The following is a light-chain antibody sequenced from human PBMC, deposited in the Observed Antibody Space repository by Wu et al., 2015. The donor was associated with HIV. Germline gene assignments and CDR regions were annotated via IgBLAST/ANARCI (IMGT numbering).Light chain of an antibody. CDR1: QSISVNY. V-gene: IGKV3-20*01. CDR2: GVS. J-gene: IGKJ2*03. CDR3: QQYGSSPLYS. Sequence: EIVLTQSPGTLPLSPGERATLSCRASQSISVNYLAWYQQKPGRAPRLLIFGVSNRATGIPARFSGSGSGTDFTLTISRLEPEDFGVYYCQQYGSSPLYSFGQGTKLE.